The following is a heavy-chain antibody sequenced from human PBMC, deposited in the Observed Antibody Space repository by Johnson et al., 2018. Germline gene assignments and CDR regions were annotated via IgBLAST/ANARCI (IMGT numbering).Heavy chain of an antibody. D-gene: IGHD1-1*01. J-gene: IGHJ4*02. CDR3: ARGPGGHWNYFDS. CDR1: GGTFSSYA. Sequence: QVQLVQSGAEVKKPGSSVKVSCKASGGTFSSYAISWVRQAPGQGIEWMGGIIPIFGTSNHAQKFQGSGSITADGSTGTAYMELSRLSSEDTAVYYCARGPGGHWNYFDSWGQGTLVTVSS. CDR2: IIPIFGTS. V-gene: IGHV1-69*01.